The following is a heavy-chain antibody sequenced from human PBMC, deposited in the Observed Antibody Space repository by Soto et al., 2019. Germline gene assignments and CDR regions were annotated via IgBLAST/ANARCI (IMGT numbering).Heavy chain of an antibody. J-gene: IGHJ1*01. V-gene: IGHV3-9*01. CDR2: INWNSGSI. CDR1: GFTFDDYA. D-gene: IGHD6-13*01. Sequence: EVQLVESGGGLVQPGRSLRLYCAASGFTFDDYAMHWVRQVPGKGLEWVSGINWNSGSIGYGDSVKGRFAISRDNAKNSLHLQMNSLSAEDTALYYCVKDESINWYCGHFRQWGQGTLVTVSS. CDR3: VKDESINWYCGHFRQ.